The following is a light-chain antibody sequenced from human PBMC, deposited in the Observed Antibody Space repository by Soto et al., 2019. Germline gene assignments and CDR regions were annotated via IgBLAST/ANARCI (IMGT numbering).Light chain of an antibody. V-gene: IGKV3-15*01. J-gene: IGKJ4*01. Sequence: EIVMTQSPATLSVSPGERATLSCRASQTVNSNLAWYQQKPGQAPRLLIYGASTRATGIPARFSGSGSGTEFTLTISSLQSEDFAVYYCQQVHDYPITFGGGTKVEIK. CDR3: QQVHDYPIT. CDR1: QTVNSN. CDR2: GAS.